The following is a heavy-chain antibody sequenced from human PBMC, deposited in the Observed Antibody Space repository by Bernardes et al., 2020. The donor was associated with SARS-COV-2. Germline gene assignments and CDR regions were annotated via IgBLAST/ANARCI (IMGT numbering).Heavy chain of an antibody. Sequence: SVKVSCKASGYTFTDYHIHWVRQAPGQGLEWMGWMYPKTGDTQFAQNFQGRVTMTRDTSVSTAYMELSRLRFDDTAVYYCASVTWSSHDGFDIWGQGTVVTVSS. CDR3: ASVTWSSHDGFDI. V-gene: IGHV1-2*02. J-gene: IGHJ3*02. D-gene: IGHD6-13*01. CDR1: GYTFTDYH. CDR2: MYPKTGDT.